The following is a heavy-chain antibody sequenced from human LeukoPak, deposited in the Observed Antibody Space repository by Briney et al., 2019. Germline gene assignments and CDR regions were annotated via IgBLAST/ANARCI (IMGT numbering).Heavy chain of an antibody. V-gene: IGHV4-59*01. J-gene: IGHJ4*02. CDR2: IYYSGST. Sequence: SETLSLTCTVSGGSISSYYWSCIRHPPGRGLEWIGYIYYSGSTSYNPSLKSRVTISVDTSKNQFSLKLSSVTAADTAVYYCAGEDGYKLDYWGQGTLVTVSS. D-gene: IGHD5-24*01. CDR1: GGSISSYY. CDR3: AGEDGYKLDY.